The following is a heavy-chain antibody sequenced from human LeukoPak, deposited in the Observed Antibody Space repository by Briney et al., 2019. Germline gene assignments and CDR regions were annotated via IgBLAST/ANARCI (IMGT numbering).Heavy chain of an antibody. CDR3: ARDTLRFGDLVFDP. CDR1: VGSITSHY. V-gene: IGHV4-59*11. D-gene: IGHD3-16*01. Sequence: SETPSLTCTLSVGSITSHYWSSIREPPGKGVGWMGYIYYSVSTNYNPSLKSRVTISVDTSKNQFSLKLSSVTAADTAVYYCARDTLRFGDLVFDPSGQGTLVTVSS. J-gene: IGHJ5*02. CDR2: IYYSVST.